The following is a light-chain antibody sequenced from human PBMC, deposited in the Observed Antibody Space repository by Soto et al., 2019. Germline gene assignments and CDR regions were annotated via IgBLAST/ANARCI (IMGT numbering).Light chain of an antibody. CDR3: QERNIWPPVT. CDR2: GAF. J-gene: IGKJ5*01. V-gene: IGKV3-11*01. Sequence: EIVSTQSPATLSLSPGERATLSCRASPSVTNFLAWYQQKPGEAPRLLIYGAFNRATGIPARFSGSGSGTDFTLTIRSLEPEDSAINYCQERNIWPPVTFGQGTRLEIK. CDR1: PSVTNF.